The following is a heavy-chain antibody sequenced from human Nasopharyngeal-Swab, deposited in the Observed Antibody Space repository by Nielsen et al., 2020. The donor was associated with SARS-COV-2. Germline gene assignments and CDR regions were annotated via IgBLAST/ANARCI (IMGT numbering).Heavy chain of an antibody. CDR1: GFMFGDYA. Sequence: GGSLRLSCTASGFMFGDYAMSWFRQAPGKGLEWVGFIRSKTYGGTTEHAASVKGRFTISRDDSKSIAYLQMNSLKTEDTAVYYCARVRGFTFQARNPFDVWGEGTMVTVSS. J-gene: IGHJ3*01. CDR2: IRSKTYGGTT. V-gene: IGHV3-49*03. D-gene: IGHD2/OR15-2a*01. CDR3: ARVRGFTFQARNPFDV.